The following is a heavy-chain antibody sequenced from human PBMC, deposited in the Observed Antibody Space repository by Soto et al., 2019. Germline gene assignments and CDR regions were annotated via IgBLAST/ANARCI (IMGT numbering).Heavy chain of an antibody. D-gene: IGHD6-6*01. CDR3: AKRSSLSTFDY. CDR1: GFTFSRYA. J-gene: IGHJ4*02. Sequence: EVQLLESGGGLIQPGECLKLSCTASGFTFSRYAMSWVRQAPGKELEWVSVISGRDDGTYYADSVKGRFTISRDNSKITLYLQMNSLRAEDTAVYYCAKRSSLSTFDYWGQGTLVSVSS. CDR2: ISGRDDGT. V-gene: IGHV3-23*01.